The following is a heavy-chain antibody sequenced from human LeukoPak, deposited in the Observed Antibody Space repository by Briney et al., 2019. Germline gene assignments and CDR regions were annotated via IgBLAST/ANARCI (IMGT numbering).Heavy chain of an antibody. V-gene: IGHV3-48*02. CDR2: ISTSGSAM. D-gene: IGHD1-26*01. CDR3: ASSGSYRFDY. CDR1: GFTFSRYT. J-gene: IGHJ4*02. Sequence: GGSLRLSCAASGFTFSRYTMNWVRQAPGKGLEWVSHISTSGSAMYYADSVKGRFTISRDNAKDSLYLQMNSLRDEDTAVYYCASSGSYRFDYWGQGALVTVSS.